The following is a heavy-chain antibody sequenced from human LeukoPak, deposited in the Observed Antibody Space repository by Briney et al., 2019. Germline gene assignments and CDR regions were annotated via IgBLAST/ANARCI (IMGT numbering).Heavy chain of an antibody. Sequence: GGSLRLSCAASGFTVSSNYMSWVRQAPGKGLEWVAVITDDGTDKYYRDSVKGRFSVSRDNSKNTLYLQMNTLRPEDTAIYFCAKVGGRSWFYFDNWGQGTVVTVSS. V-gene: IGHV3-30*18. J-gene: IGHJ4*02. CDR2: ITDDGTDK. CDR1: GFTVSSNY. CDR3: AKVGGRSWFYFDN. D-gene: IGHD6-13*01.